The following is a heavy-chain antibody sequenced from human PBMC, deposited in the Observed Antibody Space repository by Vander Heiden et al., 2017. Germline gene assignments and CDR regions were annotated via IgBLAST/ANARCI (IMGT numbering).Heavy chain of an antibody. CDR1: GKSVRSNNYY. J-gene: IGHJ4*02. Sequence: QVQLQESGPGLVRPSETLSHTCNVSGKSVRSNNYYWSWIRQPPGKALEWIGYNYHSGSTDYNPSLKSRVNISVDTAKNQFSLILTSVTAADTGVYYCATTSGSSFSANFDFWGQGILVTISS. CDR2: NYHSGST. CDR3: ATTSGSSFSANFDF. V-gene: IGHV4-61*01. D-gene: IGHD6-6*01.